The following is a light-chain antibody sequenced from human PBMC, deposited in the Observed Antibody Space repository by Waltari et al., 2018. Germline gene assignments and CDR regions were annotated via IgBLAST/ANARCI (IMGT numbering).Light chain of an antibody. V-gene: IGLV2-14*03. Sequence: QSALTQPASVSGSPGQSTTISCTGTSRDIGSYNFVSWYQQHPGQAPKLIIYDVNSRPSGVSNRFSGSKSGNTASLTISGLQAEDEADYYCSSYTSSITSIFGGGTKLTVL. CDR3: SSYTSSITSI. CDR2: DVN. CDR1: SRDIGSYNF. J-gene: IGLJ2*01.